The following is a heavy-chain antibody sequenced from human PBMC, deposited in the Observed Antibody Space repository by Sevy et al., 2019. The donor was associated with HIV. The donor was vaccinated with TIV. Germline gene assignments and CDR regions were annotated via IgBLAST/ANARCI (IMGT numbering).Heavy chain of an antibody. CDR1: GYTFTAYF. Sequence: ASVKVSCKTSGYTFTAYFIHWVRQAPGQGLEWMGRINPPSGVTKYAKKFQGRVTMTRDTSITTAYMDLSRLKSDDTAVYYCAREMDNSNWHDAIDFWGQGTMVTVSS. J-gene: IGHJ3*01. D-gene: IGHD4-4*01. CDR3: AREMDNSNWHDAIDF. CDR2: INPPSGVT. V-gene: IGHV1-2*06.